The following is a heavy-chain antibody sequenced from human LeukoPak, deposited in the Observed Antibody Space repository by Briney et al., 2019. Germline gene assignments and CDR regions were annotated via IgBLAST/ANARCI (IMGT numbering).Heavy chain of an antibody. V-gene: IGHV1-8*03. CDR2: MNPYSGDR. Sequence: ASVKVSCKTSGYTFTSYYINWVRQATGQGLEWMGWMNPYSGDRGYAQKFQGRVSIASDTSISTAYLELSSLRSDDTAVYFCARTTSLTASGYDYWGQGTLVTVSS. D-gene: IGHD4-17*01. CDR1: GYTFTSYY. J-gene: IGHJ4*02. CDR3: ARTTSLTASGYDY.